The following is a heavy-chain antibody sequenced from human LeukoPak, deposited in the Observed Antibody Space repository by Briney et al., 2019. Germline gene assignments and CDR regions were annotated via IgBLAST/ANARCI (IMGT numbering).Heavy chain of an antibody. CDR3: ARPTWTNYMDV. D-gene: IGHD3/OR15-3a*01. V-gene: IGHV1-24*01. CDR1: GYTLTELS. Sequence: ASVKVSCKVSGYTLTELSMHGVRQAPGKGLEWMGGFDPEDGETIYAQKFQGRVTMTEDTSTDTAYMELNSLRAEDTAVYFCARPTWTNYMDVWGKGTAVTISS. CDR2: FDPEDGET. J-gene: IGHJ6*03.